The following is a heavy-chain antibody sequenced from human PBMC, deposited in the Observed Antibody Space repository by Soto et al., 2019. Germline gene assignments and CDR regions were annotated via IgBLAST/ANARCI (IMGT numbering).Heavy chain of an antibody. D-gene: IGHD4-17*01. CDR1: GGSISSYY. J-gene: IGHJ4*02. CDR3: ARITTVTTGFDY. V-gene: IGHV4-59*01. Sequence: SETLSLTCTVSGGSISSYYWSWIRQHPGKGLEWIGYIYYSGSTNYNPSLKSRGTISVDTSKNQFSLKLSSVTAADTAVYYCARITTVTTGFDYWGQGTLVTVSS. CDR2: IYYSGST.